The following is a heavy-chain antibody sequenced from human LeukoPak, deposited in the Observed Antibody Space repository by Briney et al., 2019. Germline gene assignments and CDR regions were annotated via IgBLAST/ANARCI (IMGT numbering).Heavy chain of an antibody. CDR2: IYSGGST. CDR1: GFTVSSNY. Sequence: GGSLRLSCAASGFTVSSNYMSWVRQAPGKGLEWVSVIYSGGSTYYADSVKGRFTISRDNSKNTLYLQMNSLRAEDTAVYYCAKSGPIVVVPAAISYWGQGTLVTVSS. CDR3: AKSGPIVVVPAAISY. V-gene: IGHV3-66*01. J-gene: IGHJ4*02. D-gene: IGHD2-2*01.